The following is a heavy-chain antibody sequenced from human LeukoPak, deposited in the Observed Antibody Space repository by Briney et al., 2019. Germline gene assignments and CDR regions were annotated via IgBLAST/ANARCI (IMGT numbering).Heavy chain of an antibody. Sequence: ASVKVSCKASGYTFTSYDINWVRQATGQGLEWMGWMNPNSGNTGYAQKFQGRVTMTRNTSISTAYMELSSLRSEDTAVYYCARAKYYDFWSGYKNPDYWGQGTLVTVSS. CDR2: MNPNSGNT. D-gene: IGHD3-3*01. V-gene: IGHV1-8*01. CDR1: GYTFTSYD. J-gene: IGHJ4*02. CDR3: ARAKYYDFWSGYKNPDY.